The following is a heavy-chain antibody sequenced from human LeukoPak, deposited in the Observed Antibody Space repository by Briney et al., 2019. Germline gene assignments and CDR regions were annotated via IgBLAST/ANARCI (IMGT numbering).Heavy chain of an antibody. J-gene: IGHJ4*02. Sequence: SETLSLTCTVSGGSIRSSYYYWGWIRQPPGTGLEWIGSIYDSGSTYYNPSLKSRVTISIDTSKSQFSLRLSSVTAADTAMYYCARAFFGGTPAFEYWGPGSLVTVSS. CDR2: IYDSGST. V-gene: IGHV4-39*07. CDR1: GGSIRSSYYY. CDR3: ARAFFGGTPAFEY. D-gene: IGHD4-23*01.